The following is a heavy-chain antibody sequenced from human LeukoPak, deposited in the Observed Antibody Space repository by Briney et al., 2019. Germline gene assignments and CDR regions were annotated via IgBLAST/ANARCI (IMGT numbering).Heavy chain of an antibody. D-gene: IGHD3-22*01. CDR2: ISSSSSYM. V-gene: IGHV3-21*01. J-gene: IGHJ5*02. CDR3: AKDLGQYYDTSDNWFDP. Sequence: GGSLRLSCAASGFTFDDYGMSWVRQAPGKGLEWVSSISSSSSYMYYADSVKGRFTISRDNAKNTLNLQMNSLRAEDTAVYYCAKDLGQYYDTSDNWFDPWGQGTLVTVSS. CDR1: GFTFDDYG.